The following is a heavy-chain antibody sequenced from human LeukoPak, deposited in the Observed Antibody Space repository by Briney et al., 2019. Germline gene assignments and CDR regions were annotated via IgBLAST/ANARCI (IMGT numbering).Heavy chain of an antibody. Sequence: SETLSLTCAVYGGSFSGYYWSWIRQPPGKGLEWIGEINHSGSTNYNPSLKSRVTISVDTSKNQFSLKLSSVTAADTAVYYCARLEGSGYFFVYWGQGTLVTVSS. CDR1: GGSFSGYY. CDR3: ARLEGSGYFFVY. CDR2: INHSGST. J-gene: IGHJ4*02. D-gene: IGHD3-22*01. V-gene: IGHV4-34*01.